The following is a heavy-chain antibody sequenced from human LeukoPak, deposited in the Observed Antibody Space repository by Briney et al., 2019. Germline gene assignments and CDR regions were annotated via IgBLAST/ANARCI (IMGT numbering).Heavy chain of an antibody. D-gene: IGHD1-26*01. CDR1: GYIFANYG. J-gene: IGHJ5*02. CDR3: ARDRVGASSDP. Sequence: EASVKVSCKASGYIFANYGITWVRQAPGQGLEWMGWVSAYNGNTNYAQKFQGRVTMTTDTSTSTAYLELRSLRSDDTAIYYCARDRVGASSDPWGQGTLVTVSS. V-gene: IGHV1-18*04. CDR2: VSAYNGNT.